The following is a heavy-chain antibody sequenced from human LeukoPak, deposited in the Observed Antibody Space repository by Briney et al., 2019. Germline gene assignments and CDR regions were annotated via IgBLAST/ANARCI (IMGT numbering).Heavy chain of an antibody. CDR1: GDSVSSNSAA. CDR3: ASYYDSSGFDY. CDR2: TYYRSKWYN. V-gene: IGHV6-1*01. D-gene: IGHD3-22*01. J-gene: IGHJ4*02. Sequence: LQTLSLTCALSGDSVSSNSAAWHWIRQPPSRGLEWLGRTYYRSKWYNDYAVSVKSRITINPDTSKNQFSLQLNSVTPEDTAVYYCASYYDSSGFDYWGQGTLVTVSS.